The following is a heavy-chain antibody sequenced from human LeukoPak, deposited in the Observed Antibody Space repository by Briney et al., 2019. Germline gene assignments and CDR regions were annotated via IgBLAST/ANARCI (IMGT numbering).Heavy chain of an antibody. CDR1: GFTFSSYW. CDR3: ARTSGSYPYFDY. J-gene: IGHJ4*02. Sequence: VGSLRLSCAASGFTFSSYWMSWVRQAPGKGLEWVANIKQDGSEKYYVDSVKGRFTISRDNAKNSLYLQMNSLRAEDTAVYYCARTSGSYPYFDYWGQGTLVTVFS. CDR2: IKQDGSEK. V-gene: IGHV3-7*01. D-gene: IGHD1-26*01.